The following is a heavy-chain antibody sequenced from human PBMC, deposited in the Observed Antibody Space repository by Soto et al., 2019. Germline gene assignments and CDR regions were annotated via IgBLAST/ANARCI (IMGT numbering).Heavy chain of an antibody. V-gene: IGHV3-33*01. CDR3: ARAGIAAAGTFPWFDP. J-gene: IGHJ5*02. CDR2: IWYDGSNK. Sequence: AGGSLRLSCAASGFTFSSYGMHWVRQAPGKGLEWVAVIWYDGSNKYYADSVKGRFTISRDNSKNTLYLQMNSLRAEDTAVYYCARAGIAAAGTFPWFDPWGQGTLVTVSS. D-gene: IGHD6-13*01. CDR1: GFTFSSYG.